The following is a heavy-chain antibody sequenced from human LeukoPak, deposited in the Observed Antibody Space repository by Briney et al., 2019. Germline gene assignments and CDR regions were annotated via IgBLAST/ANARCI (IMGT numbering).Heavy chain of an antibody. CDR3: AKEGPGTHTAFAY. CDR1: GYSFTTYW. V-gene: IGHV5-51*01. J-gene: IGHJ4*02. D-gene: IGHD5-18*01. Sequence: GESLKISCKGSGYSFTTYWIGWVRQMPGKGLEWMGIIYPGDSDTRYSPSFQGQVTTSADKSISTAYLQWSSLKASDTAIYYCAKEGPGTHTAFAYWGQGTQVTVSS. CDR2: IYPGDSDT.